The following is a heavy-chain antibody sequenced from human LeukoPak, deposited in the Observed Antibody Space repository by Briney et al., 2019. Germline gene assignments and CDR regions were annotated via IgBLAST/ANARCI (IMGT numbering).Heavy chain of an antibody. J-gene: IGHJ5*02. Sequence: ASVKVSCKASGGTFSSYAISWVRQAPGQGLEWMGGIIPIFGTANYAQKFQGRVTMTRDMSTTTDYMELSSLRSEDTAVDYCARANSVGAIAWWFDPWGHGTLVTASS. CDR3: ARANSVGAIAWWFDP. CDR2: IIPIFGTA. V-gene: IGHV1-69*05. D-gene: IGHD1-26*01. CDR1: GGTFSSYA.